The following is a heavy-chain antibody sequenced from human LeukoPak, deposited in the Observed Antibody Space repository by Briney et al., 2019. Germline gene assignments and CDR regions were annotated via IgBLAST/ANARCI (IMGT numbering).Heavy chain of an antibody. Sequence: GASVKVSCKASGYTFTSYYMHWVRQAPGQGLEWMGIINPSGGSTSYAQKFQGRVTITADESTSTAYMELSSLRSEDTAVYYCARWSWFGAPHYYYYGMDVWGQGTTVTVSS. CDR3: ARWSWFGAPHYYYYGMDV. CDR1: GYTFTSYY. V-gene: IGHV1-46*01. D-gene: IGHD3-10*01. J-gene: IGHJ6*02. CDR2: INPSGGST.